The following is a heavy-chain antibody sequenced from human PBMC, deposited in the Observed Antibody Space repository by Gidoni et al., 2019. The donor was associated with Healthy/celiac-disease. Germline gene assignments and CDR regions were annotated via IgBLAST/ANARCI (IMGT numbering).Heavy chain of an antibody. D-gene: IGHD3-22*01. Sequence: EVQLVESGGGLVRPGGSLTLSWAASGFTSSSHWMSWVRQAPGKGPEWVANIKQDGSEKYYVDSVKGRFTISRDNAKNSLYLQMNSLRAEDTAVYYCARDWGYYYDSSGYEKPAGDWFDPWGQGTLVTVSS. V-gene: IGHV3-7*03. J-gene: IGHJ5*02. CDR1: GFTSSSHW. CDR2: IKQDGSEK. CDR3: ARDWGYYYDSSGYEKPAGDWFDP.